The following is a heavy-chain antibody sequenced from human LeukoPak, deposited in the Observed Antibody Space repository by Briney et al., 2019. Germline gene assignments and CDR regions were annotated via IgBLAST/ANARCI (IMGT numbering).Heavy chain of an antibody. J-gene: IGHJ3*02. CDR1: SASFSSGSYY. CDR3: ARGFDANRDTFHI. D-gene: IGHD1-14*01. V-gene: IGHV4-61*02. CDR2: IYTGGTV. Sequence: PSQTLSLTCTVSSASFSSGSYYWRWIRQPAGKGLEWVGRIYTGGTVTYNPSLKSRITISLDTAENQFSLTVDSVTAADTATYYCARGFDANRDTFHIWGQGTMVIVSS.